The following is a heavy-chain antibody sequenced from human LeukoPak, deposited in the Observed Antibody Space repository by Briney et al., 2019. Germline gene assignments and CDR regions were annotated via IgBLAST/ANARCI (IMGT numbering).Heavy chain of an antibody. J-gene: IGHJ6*03. V-gene: IGHV3-30*14. CDR2: ISYDGSNK. D-gene: IGHD6-19*01. Sequence: PGGSLRLSCAASGFTFSSYSMHWVRQAPGKGLEWVALISYDGSNKYYADSVKGRFTISRDNSKNSLYLQMDRLRAEDMAVYYCARGRIAVAGPYYYYMDVWGQGTTVTVSS. CDR3: ARGRIAVAGPYYYYMDV. CDR1: GFTFSSYS.